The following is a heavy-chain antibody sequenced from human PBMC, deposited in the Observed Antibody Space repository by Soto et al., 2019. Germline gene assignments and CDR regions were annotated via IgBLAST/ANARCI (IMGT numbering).Heavy chain of an antibody. CDR1: GGSISSGGYY. Sequence: SETLSLTCTVSGGSISSGGYYWSWIRQHPGKGLEWIGYIYYSGSTYYNPSLKSRVTISVDTSKNQFSLKLSSVTAADTAVYYCARVCENYYDSSGYFDPWGQGTLVTVSS. V-gene: IGHV4-31*03. J-gene: IGHJ5*02. D-gene: IGHD3-22*01. CDR3: ARVCENYYDSSGYFDP. CDR2: IYYSGST.